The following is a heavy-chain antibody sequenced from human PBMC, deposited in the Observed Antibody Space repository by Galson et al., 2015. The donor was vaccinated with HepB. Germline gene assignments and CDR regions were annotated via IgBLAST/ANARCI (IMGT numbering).Heavy chain of an antibody. D-gene: IGHD6-6*01. CDR1: GFTFSSYA. CDR3: ATKEGTYSSSSLRDY. J-gene: IGHJ4*02. Sequence: SLRLSCAASGFTFSSYAMSWVRQAPGKGLEWVSAISGSGGSTYYADSVKGRFTISRDNSKNTLYLQMNSLRAEDTAVYYCATKEGTYSSSSLRDYWGQGTLVTDSS. CDR2: ISGSGGST. V-gene: IGHV3-23*01.